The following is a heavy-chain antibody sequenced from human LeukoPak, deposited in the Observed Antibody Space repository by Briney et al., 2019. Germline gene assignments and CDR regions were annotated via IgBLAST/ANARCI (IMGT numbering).Heavy chain of an antibody. Sequence: SETLSLTCAVSGYSISSGYYWGWIRQPPGKALQWIGSIFQRGYSYYNPSLKRRVTISVDTSKNQFSLKLSSVTATDTAVYYCVGDKEATGNGRPNWFDPWGQGTLVTVSS. J-gene: IGHJ5*02. D-gene: IGHD6-13*01. V-gene: IGHV4-38-2*01. CDR3: VGDKEATGNGRPNWFDP. CDR2: IFQRGYS. CDR1: GYSISSGYY.